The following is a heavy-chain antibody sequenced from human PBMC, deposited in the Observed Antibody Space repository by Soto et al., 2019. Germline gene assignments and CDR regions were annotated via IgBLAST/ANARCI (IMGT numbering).Heavy chain of an antibody. CDR3: AHRGSVSPTFFDY. CDR1: GFSLTTSGVG. Sequence: QITLKESGPTLVKPTQTLTLTCTFSGFSLTTSGVGVGWIRQPPGKAPEWLALIYWNQDKQYSPSLKSRLTNTKDTSKNRVILTLANVDPVDTATYYCAHRGSVSPTFFDYWGQGTLVTVAS. V-gene: IGHV2-5*01. J-gene: IGHJ4*02. CDR2: IYWNQDK. D-gene: IGHD3-16*01.